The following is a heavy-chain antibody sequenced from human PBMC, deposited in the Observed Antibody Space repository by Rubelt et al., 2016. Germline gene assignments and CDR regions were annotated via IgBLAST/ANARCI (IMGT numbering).Heavy chain of an antibody. CDR2: IYYSGRT. Sequence: QVQLVESGGGVVQPGRSLRLSCVVSGFSFSSHAMHWVRQAPGKGLEWIGRIYYSGRTYDNPSLQSRVTISVDTSKNTFSLRWSSVTAADTAVYYCARVNYAEYYGLDVWGQGTTVTVSS. CDR3: ARVNYAEYYGLDV. CDR1: GFSFSSHA. D-gene: IGHD2-2*01. V-gene: IGHV4-39*07. J-gene: IGHJ6*02.